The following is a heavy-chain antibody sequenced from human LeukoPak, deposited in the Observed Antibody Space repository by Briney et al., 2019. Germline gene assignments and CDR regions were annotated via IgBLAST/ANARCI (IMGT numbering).Heavy chain of an antibody. CDR1: GGSITSNNYY. CDR2: IYYSGSS. Sequence: PSETPSLTCTVSGGSITSNNYYWGWIRQPPGKGLEWIGTIYYSGSSYYNPSLKSRVTLSVDTSKNQFSLKLTSVTAADTAVYYCARGGTGWYFPFWGQGTLVTVSS. D-gene: IGHD6-19*01. CDR3: ARGGTGWYFPF. V-gene: IGHV4-39*01. J-gene: IGHJ4*02.